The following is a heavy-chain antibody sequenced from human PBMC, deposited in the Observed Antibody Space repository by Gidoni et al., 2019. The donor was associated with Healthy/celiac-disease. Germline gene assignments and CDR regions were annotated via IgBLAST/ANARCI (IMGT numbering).Heavy chain of an antibody. Sequence: EVQLLESGGGLVQPGGSLRLSCAASGFTFSSYAMSWVRQAPGKGLEWVSAISGSGGSTYYADSVKGRFTISRDNSKNTLYLQMNSLRAEDTAVYYCAKDIWSYYDILTGLSYFDYWGQGTLVTVSS. D-gene: IGHD3-9*01. CDR3: AKDIWSYYDILTGLSYFDY. V-gene: IGHV3-23*01. J-gene: IGHJ4*02. CDR1: GFTFSSYA. CDR2: ISGSGGST.